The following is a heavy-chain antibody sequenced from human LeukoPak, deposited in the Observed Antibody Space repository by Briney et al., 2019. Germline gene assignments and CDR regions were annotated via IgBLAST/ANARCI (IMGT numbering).Heavy chain of an antibody. CDR1: GYTFTSYY. J-gene: IGHJ6*03. V-gene: IGHV1-46*01. D-gene: IGHD3-3*01. CDR3: AAGDFWSGYHSGYYYYYMDV. CDR2: INPSGGST. Sequence: ASVKVSCKASGYTFTSYYMHWVRQAPGQGLEWMGIINPSGGSTSYAQKFQGRVTMTRDTSTSTVYMELSSLRSEDTAVYYCAAGDFWSGYHSGYYYYYMDVWGKGTTVTVSS.